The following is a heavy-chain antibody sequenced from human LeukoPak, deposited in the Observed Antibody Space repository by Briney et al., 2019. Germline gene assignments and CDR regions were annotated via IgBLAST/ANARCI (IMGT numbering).Heavy chain of an antibody. J-gene: IGHJ4*02. CDR1: GFTFSGSV. Sequence: PGGSLRLSCAASGFTFSGSVMHWVRQASGKGLEWVGRIRSKANSYATAYAASAKGRFTISRDDSKNTAYLQMNSLKTEDTAVYYCARLWGDCGGDCYSHDYRGQGTLVTVSS. D-gene: IGHD2-21*02. V-gene: IGHV3-73*01. CDR3: ARLWGDCGGDCYSHDY. CDR2: IRSKANSYAT.